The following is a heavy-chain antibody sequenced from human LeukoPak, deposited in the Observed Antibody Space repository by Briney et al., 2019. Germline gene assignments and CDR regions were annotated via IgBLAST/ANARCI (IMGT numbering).Heavy chain of an antibody. Sequence: GGSLRLSCAASGFTFSSYSMDWVRQAPGKGLEWVSSISSSSSYIYYADSVKGRSTISRDNAKNSLYLQMNSLRAEDTAVYYCARDRDGLLSVYWGQGTLVTVSS. CDR1: GFTFSSYS. V-gene: IGHV3-21*01. CDR2: ISSSSSYI. CDR3: ARDRDGLLSVY. D-gene: IGHD2-8*01. J-gene: IGHJ4*02.